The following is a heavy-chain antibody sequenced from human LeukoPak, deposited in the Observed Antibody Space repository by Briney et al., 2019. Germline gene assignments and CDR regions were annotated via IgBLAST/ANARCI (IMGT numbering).Heavy chain of an antibody. Sequence: SETLSLTCTVSGGSISSGGYYWSWIRQHPGKGLEWIGYIYYSGSTYYNPSLKSRVTISVDTSKNQFSLKLSSVIAADTAVYYCARGRHPDPTEPRPYYFDYWGQGTLVTVSS. D-gene: IGHD6-6*01. J-gene: IGHJ4*02. CDR2: IYYSGST. CDR3: ARGRHPDPTEPRPYYFDY. V-gene: IGHV4-31*03. CDR1: GGSISSGGYY.